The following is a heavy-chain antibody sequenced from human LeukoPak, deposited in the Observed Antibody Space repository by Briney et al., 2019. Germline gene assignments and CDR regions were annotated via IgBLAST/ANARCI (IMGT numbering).Heavy chain of an antibody. D-gene: IGHD1-26*01. CDR1: GGSISSSSYY. CDR2: IYYSGST. J-gene: IGHJ4*02. CDR3: ARGGATPYFDY. V-gene: IGHV4-39*01. Sequence: PSETLSLTCTVPGGSISSSSYYWGWIRQPPGKGLEWIGSIYYSGSTYYNPSLKSRVTISVDTSKNQFSLKLSSVTAADTAVYYCARGGATPYFDYWGQGTLVTVSS.